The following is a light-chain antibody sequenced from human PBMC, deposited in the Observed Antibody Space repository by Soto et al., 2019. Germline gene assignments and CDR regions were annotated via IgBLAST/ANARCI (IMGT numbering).Light chain of an antibody. CDR2: GAS. CDR1: QTVSSNY. J-gene: IGKJ1*01. Sequence: EISLTRSSDTLSLVPWERGTLSCRASQTVSSNYVAWCKQRPGQAPRLLIYGASTRAAGIPDRFSGSGSGTDLTLTIDRLQPEDCAVYSCHLYGRSLSTFAQGTKVDIK. V-gene: IGKV3-20*01. CDR3: HLYGRSLST.